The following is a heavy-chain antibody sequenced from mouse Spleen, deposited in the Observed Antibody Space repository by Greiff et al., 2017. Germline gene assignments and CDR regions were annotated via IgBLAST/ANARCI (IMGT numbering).Heavy chain of an antibody. J-gene: IGHJ2*01. V-gene: IGHV14-3*02. D-gene: IGHD2-1*01. CDR1: GFNIKDTY. Sequence: VQLQQSGAELVRSGASVKLSCTASGFNIKDTYMHWVKQRPEQGLEWIGRIDPANGNTKYDPKFQGKATITADTSSNTAYLQLSSLTSEDTAVYYCASPSTMPTRYYFDYWGQGTTLTVSS. CDR3: ASPSTMPTRYYFDY. CDR2: IDPANGNT.